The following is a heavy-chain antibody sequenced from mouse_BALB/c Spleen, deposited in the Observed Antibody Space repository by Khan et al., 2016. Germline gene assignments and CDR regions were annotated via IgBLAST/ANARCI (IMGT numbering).Heavy chain of an antibody. CDR3: ARTARLKY. CDR2: ISYSGST. D-gene: IGHD1-2*01. J-gene: IGHJ2*01. CDR1: GYSITSGYG. Sequence: EVQLLESGPGLVKPSQSLSLTCTVSGYSITSGYGWNWIRQFPGNKLEWMGYISYSGSTNYNPSLKSRISITRDTSKNQFFLQLNSVTTEATATXCCARTARLKYWGQGTTLTVSS. V-gene: IGHV3-2*02.